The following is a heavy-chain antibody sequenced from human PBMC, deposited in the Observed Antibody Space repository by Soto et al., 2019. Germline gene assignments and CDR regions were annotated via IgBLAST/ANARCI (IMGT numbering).Heavy chain of an antibody. CDR3: TVAGHDGDLSVGH. Sequence: QVQLVESGGGVVQPGRSLRLSCAASGFTFSGYGMHWVRQAPGKGLEWLAVVSYDGSNKYYADSVKGRFTISRDNSKNTLYLQLSSLTTEDAAVYYCTVAGHDGDLSVGHGGQGTRVPLSS. V-gene: IGHV3-30*03. D-gene: IGHD4-17*01. CDR1: GFTFSGYG. CDR2: VSYDGSNK. J-gene: IGHJ4*02.